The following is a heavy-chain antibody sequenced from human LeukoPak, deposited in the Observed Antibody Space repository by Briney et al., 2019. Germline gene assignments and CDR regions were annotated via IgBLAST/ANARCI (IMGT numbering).Heavy chain of an antibody. CDR1: GRPISSSSYY. CDR2: IYYSGST. D-gene: IGHD3-22*01. J-gene: IGHJ4*02. Sequence: SETLSLTCTVSGRPISSSSYYWRWIRQPPGKGLEWFGSIYYSGSTYYNPSLKSRVTISVDTSKNQFSLNLSSVTAADTAVYYCARLYYDSSGYYQICYFDYWGQGTLVTVSS. V-gene: IGHV4-39*01. CDR3: ARLYYDSSGYYQICYFDY.